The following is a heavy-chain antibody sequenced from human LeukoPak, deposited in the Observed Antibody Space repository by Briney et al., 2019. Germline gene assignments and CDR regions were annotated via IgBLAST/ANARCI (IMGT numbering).Heavy chain of an antibody. CDR3: ARDQLHGAAAFDI. J-gene: IGHJ3*02. D-gene: IGHD4/OR15-4a*01. CDR2: IYSGGNT. Sequence: PGGSLRLSCAASGFNVSSNYMSWVRQAPGKGLEWVSVIYSGGNTYSADSVKGRFTISRDNSKNTLYLQMNSLRAEDTAVYYCARDQLHGAAAFDIWGQGTMVTVSS. CDR1: GFNVSSNY. V-gene: IGHV3-66*01.